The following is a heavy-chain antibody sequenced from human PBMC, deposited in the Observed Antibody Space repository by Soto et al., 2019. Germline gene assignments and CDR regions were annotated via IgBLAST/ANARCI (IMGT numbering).Heavy chain of an antibody. D-gene: IGHD3-22*01. V-gene: IGHV3-7*01. Sequence: GGSLRLSCAASGFTFTTYWMSWVRQAPGKGLEWVANIKQDGSEKYYVDSVKGRFTISRDNAKNSLYLQMNSLRAEDTAVYYCATLMNYYDSSGPDYWGQGTLVTVSS. CDR3: ATLMNYYDSSGPDY. J-gene: IGHJ4*02. CDR2: IKQDGSEK. CDR1: GFTFTTYW.